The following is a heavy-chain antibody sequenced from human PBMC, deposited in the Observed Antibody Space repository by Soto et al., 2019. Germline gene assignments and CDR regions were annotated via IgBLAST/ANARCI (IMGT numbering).Heavy chain of an antibody. V-gene: IGHV1-69*13. D-gene: IGHD6-25*01. Sequence: SVKVSCKTSGGTFSTFGISWVRQAPGQGLEWMGGIIPFFGTAEYSQKFEDRITITADESTNTVYMDLRSLTSEDTAVYYCARHEAGWYFDSWGQGTLVTVSS. CDR2: IIPFFGTA. CDR1: GGTFSTFG. J-gene: IGHJ4*02. CDR3: ARHEAGWYFDS.